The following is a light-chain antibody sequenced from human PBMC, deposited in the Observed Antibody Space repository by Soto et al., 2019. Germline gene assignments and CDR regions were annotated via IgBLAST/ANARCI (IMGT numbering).Light chain of an antibody. V-gene: IGLV2-14*01. Sequence: QSALTQPASVSGSPGQSITISCTGSSSDVGGYNYVSWYQQHPDKAPKLMIYEVNYRPSGVSNRFSGSKSGNTASLTISGLQAEDEADYYCSAYTSSDTGVFGTGTKVTVL. CDR2: EVN. CDR1: SSDVGGYNY. CDR3: SAYTSSDTGV. J-gene: IGLJ1*01.